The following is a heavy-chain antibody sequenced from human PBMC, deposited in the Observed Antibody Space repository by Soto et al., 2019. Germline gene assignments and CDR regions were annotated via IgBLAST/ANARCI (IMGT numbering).Heavy chain of an antibody. CDR3: ARDVAYDSSGYYYGAYFDY. J-gene: IGHJ4*02. V-gene: IGHV4-59*01. D-gene: IGHD3-22*01. CDR1: GGSISNYY. Sequence: SETLSLTCTVSGGSISNYYWSWIRQSPGKGLEWIGYIHYSGSTNYNPSLKSRVTISEDLSKNQFSLNLSSVTAADTAVYYCARDVAYDSSGYYYGAYFDYWGQGALVTVSS. CDR2: IHYSGST.